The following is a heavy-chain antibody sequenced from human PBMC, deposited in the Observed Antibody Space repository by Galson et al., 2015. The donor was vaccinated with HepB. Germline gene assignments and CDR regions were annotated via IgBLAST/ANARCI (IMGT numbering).Heavy chain of an antibody. CDR1: GYTFTSYA. CDR2: INAGNGNT. J-gene: IGHJ4*02. V-gene: IGHV1-3*01. D-gene: IGHD3-22*01. Sequence: SVKVSCKASGYTFTSYAMHWVRQAPGQRLEWMGWINAGNGNTKYSQKFQGRVTITRDTSASTAYMELSSLRSEDTAVYYCASSVLGRWDSSGSLDYWGQGTLVTVSS. CDR3: ASSVLGRWDSSGSLDY.